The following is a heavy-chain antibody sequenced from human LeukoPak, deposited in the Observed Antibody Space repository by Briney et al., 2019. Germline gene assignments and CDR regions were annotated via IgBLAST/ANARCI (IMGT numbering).Heavy chain of an antibody. CDR2: INHSGST. D-gene: IGHD5-12*01. CDR3: ARGGYSGYDYRNDAFDI. CDR1: GGSFSGYY. J-gene: IGHJ3*02. V-gene: IGHV4-34*01. Sequence: SETLPLTCAVYGGSFSGYYWSWIRQPPGKGLEWIGEINHSGSTNYNPSLKSRVTLSVDTSKNQFSLKLSSVTAADTAVYYCARGGYSGYDYRNDAFDIWGQGTMVTVSS.